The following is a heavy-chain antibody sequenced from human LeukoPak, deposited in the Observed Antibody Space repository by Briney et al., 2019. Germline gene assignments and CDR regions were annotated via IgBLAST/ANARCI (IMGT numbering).Heavy chain of an antibody. J-gene: IGHJ4*02. CDR3: ARGQGTTNFDY. CDR1: GGSISSDPYY. D-gene: IGHD1-1*01. V-gene: IGHV4-61*02. Sequence: SETLSLTCTVSGGSISSDPYYWNWIRQSAGRGLEWIGRVYPSGTTNYNPFLKSRVTISIDTSKNQFSLKLTSVTAADAAVYFCARGQGTTNFDYWGQGTLVTVSS. CDR2: VYPSGTT.